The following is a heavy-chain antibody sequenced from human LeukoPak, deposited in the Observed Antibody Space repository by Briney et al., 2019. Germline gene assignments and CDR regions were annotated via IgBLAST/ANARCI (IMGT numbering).Heavy chain of an antibody. CDR1: GFTFSSYA. CDR2: IGYTGDST. V-gene: IGHV3-23*01. J-gene: IGHJ3*02. D-gene: IGHD4-23*01. Sequence: GGSQRLSCAASGFTFSSYAMNWVRQAPGKGLEWVSGIGYTGDSTFYADSVKGRFTVSRDSSKNTLYLHMNSLRAEDTALYYCAKSPTVDAAFDIWGQGTMVTVSS. CDR3: AKSPTVDAAFDI.